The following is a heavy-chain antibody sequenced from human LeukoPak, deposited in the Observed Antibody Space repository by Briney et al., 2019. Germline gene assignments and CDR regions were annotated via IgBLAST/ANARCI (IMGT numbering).Heavy chain of an antibody. CDR3: ARVTGYMIEDYFDY. D-gene: IGHD3-22*01. CDR1: GGSISSSSYY. Sequence: SETLSLTCTVSGGSISSSSYYWGWFRQPQGKGLEWIGSIYYSGSTYYNPSLKSRVTISVDTSKNQFSLRLSSVTAADTAVYYCARVTGYMIEDYFDYWGQGTLVTVSS. CDR2: IYYSGST. J-gene: IGHJ4*02. V-gene: IGHV4-39*07.